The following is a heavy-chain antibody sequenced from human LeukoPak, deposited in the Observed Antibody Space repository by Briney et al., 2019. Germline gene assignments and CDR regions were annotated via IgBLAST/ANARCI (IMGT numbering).Heavy chain of an antibody. D-gene: IGHD3-3*01. CDR1: GYTFTSYG. CDR2: ISAYNGNT. J-gene: IGHJ5*02. V-gene: IGHV1-18*01. Sequence: ASVKVSCKASGYTFTSYGISWVRQAPGQGLEWMGWISAYNGNTNYAQKLQGRVTMTTDTSTSTAYMELRSLRSDDTAVYYCARAGGLRFLEWPDNWFDPWGQGTLVTVSS. CDR3: ARAGGLRFLEWPDNWFDP.